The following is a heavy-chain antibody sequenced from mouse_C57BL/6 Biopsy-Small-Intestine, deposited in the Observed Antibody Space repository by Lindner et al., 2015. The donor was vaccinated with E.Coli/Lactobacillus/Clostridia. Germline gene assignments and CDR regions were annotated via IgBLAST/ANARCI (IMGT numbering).Heavy chain of an antibody. CDR2: INPYNGGT. V-gene: IGHV1-19*01. Sequence: VQLQESGPVLVKPGASVKMSCKASGYTFTDYYMNWVKQSHGKSLEWIGVINPYNGGTSYNQKFKGKATLTVDKSSSTAYMELNSLTSEDSAVHYCASGYDAWFAYWGQGTLVTVSA. J-gene: IGHJ3*01. CDR3: ASGYDAWFAY. CDR1: GYTFTDYY. D-gene: IGHD2-2*01.